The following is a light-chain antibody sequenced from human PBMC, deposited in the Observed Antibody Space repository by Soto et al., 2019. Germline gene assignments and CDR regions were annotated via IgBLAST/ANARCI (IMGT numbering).Light chain of an antibody. V-gene: IGKV4-1*01. J-gene: IGKJ1*01. CDR3: QQYFRPWT. CDR1: QSVLYSSNNKNY. CDR2: WAS. Sequence: DIVMTQSPDSLAVSLGERATINCKSSQSVLYSSNNKNYLAWYHQKPGQPPQLLIYWASTRESGVPDRFSGTGSGTDFTLTISSLQAEDVAVYYCQQYFRPWTFGQGTKVEIK.